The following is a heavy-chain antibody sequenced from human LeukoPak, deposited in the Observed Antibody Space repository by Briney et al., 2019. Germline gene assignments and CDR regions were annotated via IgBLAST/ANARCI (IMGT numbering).Heavy chain of an antibody. CDR1: GFTFSNYN. CDR2: ISRGSTTI. D-gene: IGHD4/OR15-4a*01. V-gene: IGHV3-48*01. CDR3: ATSATYSYFDY. J-gene: IGHJ4*02. Sequence: GGSLRLSCAASGFTFSNYNMNWVRQAPGKGLEWVSYISRGSTTIYYADSLKGRFTISRDNAKNSLYLQMNNLRAEDTAVYYCATSATYSYFDYWGLGTLVTVSS.